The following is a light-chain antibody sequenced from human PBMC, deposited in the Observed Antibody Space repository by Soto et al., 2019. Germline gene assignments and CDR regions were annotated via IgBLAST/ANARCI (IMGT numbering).Light chain of an antibody. CDR2: FAS. CDR3: QQYYTWPRGT. J-gene: IGKJ1*01. V-gene: IGKV3-15*01. CDR1: RNIISN. Sequence: EIVMTQSPGTLSVSPGEIVTLSCRANRNIISNLAWYQQKPGQAPRLLIFFASTRATGVPDRFSGSGSGTDFTLTISSLQSADFGVYYCQQYYTWPRGTFGQGTKVDIK.